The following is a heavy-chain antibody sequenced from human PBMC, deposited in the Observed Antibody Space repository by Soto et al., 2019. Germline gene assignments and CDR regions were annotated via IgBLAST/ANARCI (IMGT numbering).Heavy chain of an antibody. CDR2: IYYSGST. CDR1: GGSISSGGYY. Sequence: SETLSLTCTVSGGSISSGGYYWSWIRQHPGKGLEWIGYIYYSGSTYYNPSLKSRVTISVDTSKNQFSLKLSSVTAADTAVYYCAREGSGSYNNWFDPWGQGTLVTVSS. CDR3: AREGSGSYNNWFDP. V-gene: IGHV4-31*03. D-gene: IGHD3-10*01. J-gene: IGHJ5*02.